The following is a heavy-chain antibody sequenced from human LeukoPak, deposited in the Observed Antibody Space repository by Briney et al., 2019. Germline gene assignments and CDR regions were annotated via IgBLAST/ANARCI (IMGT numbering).Heavy chain of an antibody. CDR2: INHSGST. V-gene: IGHV4-34*01. CDR3: ASKGAGYSSGWDTVY. CDR1: GGSFSVYY. J-gene: IGHJ4*02. Sequence: SETLSLTCAVYGGSFSVYYWSWIRQPPGKGLEWIGEINHSGSTNYNPSLKSRVTISVDTSKNQFSLKLSSVTAADTAVYYCASKGAGYSSGWDTVYWGQGTLVTVSS. D-gene: IGHD6-19*01.